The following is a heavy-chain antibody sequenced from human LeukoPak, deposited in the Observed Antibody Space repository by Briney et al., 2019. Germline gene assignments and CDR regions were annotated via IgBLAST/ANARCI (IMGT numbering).Heavy chain of an antibody. J-gene: IGHJ3*02. CDR3: ARVGARYYYDSSGYGPHDAFDI. CDR2: IYTSGST. Sequence: PSETLSLTCTVSGGSISSYYWSWIRQPAGKGLEWIGRIYTSGSTNYNPSLKSRVTMSVDTSKNQFSLKLSSVTAADTVVYYCARVGARYYYDSSGYGPHDAFDIWGQGTMVTVSS. CDR1: GGSISSYY. D-gene: IGHD3-22*01. V-gene: IGHV4-4*07.